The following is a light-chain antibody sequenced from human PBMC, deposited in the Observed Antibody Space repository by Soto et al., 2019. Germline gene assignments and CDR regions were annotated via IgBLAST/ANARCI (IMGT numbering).Light chain of an antibody. V-gene: IGKV1-5*03. Sequence: DIQMTQSPSTLSASVGDRVTITCRASQSISSWLAWYQQRPGKAPKVLIYKASNLESGVPSRFSGSGSGTEFTLTISSLQPDDFATYYCQQYNSYPFTFGQGTKLDIK. J-gene: IGKJ2*01. CDR3: QQYNSYPFT. CDR1: QSISSW. CDR2: KAS.